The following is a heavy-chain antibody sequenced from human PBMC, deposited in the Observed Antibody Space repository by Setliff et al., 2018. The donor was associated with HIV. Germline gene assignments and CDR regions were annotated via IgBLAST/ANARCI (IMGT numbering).Heavy chain of an antibody. J-gene: IGHJ4*01. CDR2: IDWEDDK. CDR1: GFSLSTTGLR. D-gene: IGHD3-10*01. Sequence: GPTLVNPTQTLTLTCTFSGFSLSTTGLRVTWIRQPPGKALEWLARIDWEDDKFYSTSLKTRLTISKDTSKNQVFLTMTNMDPVDTATYYCARTYGSASKLDYWGPGTLVTVSS. V-gene: IGHV2-70*04. CDR3: ARTYGSASKLDY.